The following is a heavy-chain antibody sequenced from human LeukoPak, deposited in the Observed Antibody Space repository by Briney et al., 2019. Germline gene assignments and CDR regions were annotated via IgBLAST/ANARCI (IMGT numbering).Heavy chain of an antibody. V-gene: IGHV3-7*01. D-gene: IGHD2-15*01. Sequence: GGSLRLSCAASGFTFSSYWMSWVRQAPGKGLEWLANIKEDESEKYYVDSVKGRFTISRDNAKNSVYLQMNSLRAEDTAVYYCARHRAASAWGQGSLVTVSS. CDR1: GFTFSSYW. J-gene: IGHJ5*02. CDR3: ARHRAASA. CDR2: IKEDESEK.